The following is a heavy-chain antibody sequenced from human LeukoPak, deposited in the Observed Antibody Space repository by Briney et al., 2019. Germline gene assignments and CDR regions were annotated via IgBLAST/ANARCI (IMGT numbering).Heavy chain of an antibody. V-gene: IGHV1-2*02. CDR3: ARGRVASSYAWRAFDI. CDR1: GYTFTGYY. Sequence: GASVKVSCKASGYTFTGYYMHWVRQAPGQGLEWMGWINPNSGGTNYAQKFQGRVTMTRDTSISTAYMELSRLRSDDTAVYYCARGRVASSYAWRAFDIWGQGTMVTVSS. D-gene: IGHD4-11*01. CDR2: INPNSGGT. J-gene: IGHJ3*02.